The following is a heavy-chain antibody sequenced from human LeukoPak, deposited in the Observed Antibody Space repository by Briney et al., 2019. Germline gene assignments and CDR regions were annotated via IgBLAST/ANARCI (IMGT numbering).Heavy chain of an antibody. V-gene: IGHV3-23*01. CDR2: ISGSGGST. CDR3: ARVGQGEWFFDL. D-gene: IGHD1-26*01. J-gene: IGHJ2*01. Sequence: GGSLRLPCAASGFTFSTYAMSWVRQAAGKGLEWVSAISGSGGSTYYADSVKGRFTISRDNAMNTLYLQMNSLGAEDTAVYYCARVGQGEWFFDLWGRGTLVTVSS. CDR1: GFTFSTYA.